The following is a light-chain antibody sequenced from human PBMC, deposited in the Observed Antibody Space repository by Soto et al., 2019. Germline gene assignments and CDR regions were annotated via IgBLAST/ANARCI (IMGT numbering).Light chain of an antibody. CDR3: QSCDNNLVV. V-gene: IGLV1-40*01. CDR1: SSNIGAGYD. CDR2: GNI. J-gene: IGLJ2*01. Sequence: QLVLTQPPSVSGAPGQRVTISCTGSSSNIGAGYDVHWYRQLPGTAPTVLIYGNIKRPSGVPNRFSASKSGTSASLAITGRQAEDAAEYYCQSCDNNLVVFGGGTKLTVL.